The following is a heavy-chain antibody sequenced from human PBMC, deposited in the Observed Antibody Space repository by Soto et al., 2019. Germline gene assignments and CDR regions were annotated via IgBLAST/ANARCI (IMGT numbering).Heavy chain of an antibody. CDR1: GFTFNNYA. V-gene: IGHV3-23*01. CDR2: ISGSGGST. Sequence: GGSLRLSCAASGFTFNNYAMSWVRQAPGKGLEWVSAISGSGGSTYFADSVKGRFTISRDNSKNTLYLQMNSLRAEDTAVYYCAKDGGYSYGYSPRYYYGMDVWGQGTTVTVSS. J-gene: IGHJ6*02. D-gene: IGHD5-18*01. CDR3: AKDGGYSYGYSPRYYYGMDV.